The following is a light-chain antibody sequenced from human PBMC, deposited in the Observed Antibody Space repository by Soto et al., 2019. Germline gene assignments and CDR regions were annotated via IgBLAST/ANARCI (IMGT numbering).Light chain of an antibody. CDR2: DNN. CDR1: SSNIGNNY. Sequence: QSVLTQPPSVSAAPGQKVTISCSGSSSNIGNNYVSWYQQLPGTAPKLLIYDNNKRPSGIPDRFSGSKSGTSATLGITGRQTGDEADYYCGTWDSSLSARVFGAGTKLTVL. CDR3: GTWDSSLSARV. V-gene: IGLV1-51*01. J-gene: IGLJ1*01.